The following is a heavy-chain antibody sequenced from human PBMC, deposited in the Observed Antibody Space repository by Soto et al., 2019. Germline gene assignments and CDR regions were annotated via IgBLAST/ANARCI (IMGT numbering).Heavy chain of an antibody. V-gene: IGHV4-39*01. J-gene: IGHJ5*02. CDR1: GGSISSSSYY. CDR3: ARQGQLVGWFDP. CDR2: IYYSGST. D-gene: IGHD6-6*01. Sequence: QLLESGPGLVKPSETLSLTCTVSGGSISSSSYYWGWIRQPPGKGLEWIGSIYYSGSTYYNPSLKSRVTISVDTSKNQFSLKLSSVTAADTAVYYCARQGQLVGWFDPWGQGTLVTVSS.